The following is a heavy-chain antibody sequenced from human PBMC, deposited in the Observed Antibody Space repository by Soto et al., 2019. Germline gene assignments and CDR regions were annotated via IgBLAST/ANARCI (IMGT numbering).Heavy chain of an antibody. Sequence: PSETLSLTCTVSGGSLSSYYWSWIRQPPGKGLERVGYMYNSGSANYNPSLKSRVTISVDTSKNQFSLKLSSVTAADTAVYYCARTPFTMVRGVSSSWFDPWGQGTLVTVSS. V-gene: IGHV4-4*08. D-gene: IGHD3-10*01. CDR2: MYNSGSA. CDR3: ARTPFTMVRGVSSSWFDP. J-gene: IGHJ5*02. CDR1: GGSLSSYY.